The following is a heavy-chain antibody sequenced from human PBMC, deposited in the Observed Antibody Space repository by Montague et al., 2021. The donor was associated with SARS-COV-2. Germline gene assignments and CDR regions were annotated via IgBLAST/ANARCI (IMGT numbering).Heavy chain of an antibody. CDR2: INHTGSA. CDR3: ARGQVTISGVLIFIPAEGHLDG. J-gene: IGHJ3*01. Sequence: SETLSLTCAVYSGSLSDFYWTWIRQSPGKGLEWIGEINHTGSATYNPSLKGRVTISRDTSKNQFSLKLQSVTPADTGVYYCARGQVTISGVLIFIPAEGHLDGWGQGTSVTVSS. V-gene: IGHV4-34*01. D-gene: IGHD3-3*01. CDR1: SGSLSDFY.